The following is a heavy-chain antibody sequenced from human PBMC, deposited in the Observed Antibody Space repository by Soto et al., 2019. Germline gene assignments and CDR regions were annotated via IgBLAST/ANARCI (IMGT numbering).Heavy chain of an antibody. V-gene: IGHV4-39*01. CDR2: IYFSGST. CDR1: GGSIRSSSYY. D-gene: IGHD1-26*01. CDR3: ARSLVGTTPYFDY. Sequence: QLQLQESGPGVVKSSETLSLTCTVSGGSIRSSSYYWGWIRQPPGKGLEWIGSIYFSGSTYSNPSLKSRVTISVDTSKNQFSLKLSSATAADTAVYYCARSLVGTTPYFDYWGQGTLVTVSS. J-gene: IGHJ4*02.